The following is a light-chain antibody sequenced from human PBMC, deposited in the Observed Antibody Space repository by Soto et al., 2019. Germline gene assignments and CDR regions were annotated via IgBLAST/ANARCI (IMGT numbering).Light chain of an antibody. CDR1: SSNIGADFG. J-gene: IGLJ3*02. Sequence: QSVLTQPPSVSGAPGQTITISCTGSSSNIGADFGVHWYQQLPGAAPKLVIFVNTNRPSGVPDRFSGSKSGTSASLAITGLQAEDEADYYCQSYDRSLSVWVFGTGTKLTVL. CDR2: VNT. CDR3: QSYDRSLSVWV. V-gene: IGLV1-40*01.